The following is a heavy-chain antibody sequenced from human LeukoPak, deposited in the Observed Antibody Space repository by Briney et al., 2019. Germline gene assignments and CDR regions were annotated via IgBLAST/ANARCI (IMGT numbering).Heavy chain of an antibody. D-gene: IGHD2-8*01. CDR2: IIPIFGTA. CDR3: ARFPTNCTNGVCYFFDY. V-gene: IGHV1-69*13. Sequence: SVEVSCTASGGTFSSYAISWVRQAPGQGLEWMGGIIPIFGTANYAQKFQGRVTITADESTSTAYMELSSLRSEDTAVYYCARFPTNCTNGVCYFFDYWGQGTLVTLSS. J-gene: IGHJ4*02. CDR1: GGTFSSYA.